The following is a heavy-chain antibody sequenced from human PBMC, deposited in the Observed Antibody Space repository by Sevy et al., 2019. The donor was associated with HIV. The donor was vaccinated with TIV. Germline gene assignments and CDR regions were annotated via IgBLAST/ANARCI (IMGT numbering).Heavy chain of an antibody. J-gene: IGHJ5*02. Sequence: SETLSLTCAVYGGSFSGYYWSWIRQPPGKGLEWIGEINHSGSTNYNPSLKSRVTISVDTSKNQFSLKLSSVTAADTAVYYCARGNIIAVAGNWFDPWGQGTLVTVSS. CDR3: ARGNIIAVAGNWFDP. V-gene: IGHV4-34*01. D-gene: IGHD6-19*01. CDR1: GGSFSGYY. CDR2: INHSGST.